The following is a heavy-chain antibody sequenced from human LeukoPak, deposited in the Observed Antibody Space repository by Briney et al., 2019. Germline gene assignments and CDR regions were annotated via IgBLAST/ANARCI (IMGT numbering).Heavy chain of an antibody. CDR1: GGSFSGYY. CDR2: INHSGST. Sequence: SETLSLTCAVYGGSFSGYYWSWIRQPPGKGLEWIGEINHSGSTNYNPSLKSRVTISVDTSKNQFSLKLSSVTAADTAVYYCARSPPGGRPGSAEYFQHWGQGTLVTVSS. D-gene: IGHD3-16*01. J-gene: IGHJ1*01. V-gene: IGHV4-34*01. CDR3: ARSPPGGRPGSAEYFQH.